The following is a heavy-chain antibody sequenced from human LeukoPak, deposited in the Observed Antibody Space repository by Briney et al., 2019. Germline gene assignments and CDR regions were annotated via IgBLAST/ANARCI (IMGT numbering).Heavy chain of an antibody. CDR1: GGSISSSSYY. J-gene: IGHJ4*02. CDR3: ARDGTQSGATNY. Sequence: SETLSLTCTVSGGSISSSSYYWGWIRQPPGKGLEWIGSIYYSGSTYYNPSLKSRVTISVDTSKNQFSLKLSSVTAADTAVYYCARDGTQSGATNYWGQGTLVTVSS. D-gene: IGHD1-26*01. V-gene: IGHV4-39*07. CDR2: IYYSGST.